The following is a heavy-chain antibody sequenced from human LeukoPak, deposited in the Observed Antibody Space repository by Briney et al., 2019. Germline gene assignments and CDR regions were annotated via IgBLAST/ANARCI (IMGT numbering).Heavy chain of an antibody. J-gene: IGHJ4*02. CDR2: IRSKAYGGTT. D-gene: IGHD3-22*01. CDR1: GFTFGDYA. Sequence: GGSLRLSCTASGFTFGDYAMSWVRQAPGKGLEWVGFIRSKAYGGTTEYAASVKGRFTISRDDSKSIAYLQMNSLKTEDTAVYYCTLIVVFITPIDYWGQETLVTVSS. CDR3: TLIVVFITPIDY. V-gene: IGHV3-49*04.